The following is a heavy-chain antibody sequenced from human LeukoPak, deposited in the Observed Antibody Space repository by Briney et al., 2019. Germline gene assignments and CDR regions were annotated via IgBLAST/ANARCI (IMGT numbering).Heavy chain of an antibody. D-gene: IGHD2-2*01. J-gene: IGHJ6*04. V-gene: IGHV1-2*02. CDR1: GYTFTGYN. CDR3: AILEAYCSSTSCYPTDV. CDR2: TNLNSGDT. Sequence: ASVKLSCKASGYTFTGYNMHLVRHAPGQGLEWKGCTNLNSGDTNYAQKFQGRVTMTRDTSISTAYMELSRMRSDDTAVYDCAILEAYCSSTSCYPTDVWGKGTTVTVSS.